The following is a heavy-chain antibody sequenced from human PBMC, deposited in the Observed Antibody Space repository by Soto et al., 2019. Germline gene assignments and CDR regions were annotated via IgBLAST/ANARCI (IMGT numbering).Heavy chain of an antibody. CDR1: GYTFTGYY. Sequence: ASVKVSCKASGYTFTGYYMHWVRQAPGQGLEWMGWINPNSGGTNYAQKFQGWVTMTRDTSISTAYMELSRLRSDDTAVYYCAREEYGSGSYYSYYNGMAVWGQGTTVTVSS. V-gene: IGHV1-2*04. J-gene: IGHJ6*02. CDR2: INPNSGGT. D-gene: IGHD3-10*01. CDR3: AREEYGSGSYYSYYNGMAV.